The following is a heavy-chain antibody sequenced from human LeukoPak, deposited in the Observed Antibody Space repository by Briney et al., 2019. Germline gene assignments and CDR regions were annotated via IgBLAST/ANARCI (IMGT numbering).Heavy chain of an antibody. V-gene: IGHV1-2*02. J-gene: IGHJ3*02. CDR2: INPNSGRT. D-gene: IGHD2-2*01. Sequence: SVKVSCKASGYTYTGYYMHWVRQAPGQGLEWMGWINPNSGRTNYAQKFQGRVTMTRDTSISTAYMELSRLRSDDTAVYYCARRGIVPAATAGDAFDIWGQGTMVTVSS. CDR1: GYTYTGYY. CDR3: ARRGIVPAATAGDAFDI.